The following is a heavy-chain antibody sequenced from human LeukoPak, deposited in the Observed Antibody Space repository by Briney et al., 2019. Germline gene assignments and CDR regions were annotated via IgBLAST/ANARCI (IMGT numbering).Heavy chain of an antibody. J-gene: IGHJ3*02. Sequence: SETLSLTCTVSGGSINNFFWNWVRQSPGKGLGWIGYVDHSGNTKYNPSLWGRVTMFVDTSNNQFSLRLTSLTAADTAVYYCARVPWKFEPFDIWGQGTKVTVSS. CDR2: VDHSGNT. V-gene: IGHV4-59*01. CDR3: ARVPWKFEPFDI. CDR1: GGSINNFF. D-gene: IGHD1-1*01.